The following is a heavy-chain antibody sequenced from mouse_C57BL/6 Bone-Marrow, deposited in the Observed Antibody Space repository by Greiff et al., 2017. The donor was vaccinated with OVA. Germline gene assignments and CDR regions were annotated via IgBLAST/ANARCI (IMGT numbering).Heavy chain of an antibody. CDR1: GYSFTDYN. Sequence: VQLQQSGPELVKPGASVKISCKASGYSFTDYNMNWVKQSNGKSLEWIGVINPNYGTTSYNQKFKGKATLTVDQSSSTAYMQLNSLTSEDSAVYYCEVYYGSSYRYVDVWGTGTTITVSS. J-gene: IGHJ1*03. CDR2: INPNYGTT. V-gene: IGHV1-39*01. CDR3: EVYYGSSYRYVDV. D-gene: IGHD1-1*01.